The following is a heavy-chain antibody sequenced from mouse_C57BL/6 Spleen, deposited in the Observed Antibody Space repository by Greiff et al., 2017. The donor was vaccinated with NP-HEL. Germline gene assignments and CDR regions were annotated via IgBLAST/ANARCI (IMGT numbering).Heavy chain of an antibody. D-gene: IGHD1-1*01. CDR3: ARGDYYGSSGGFFDY. J-gene: IGHJ2*01. Sequence: LQQPGAELVKPGASVKLSCKASGYTFTSYWMQWVKQRPGQGLEWIGEIDPSDSYTNYNQKFKGKATLTVDTSSSTAYMQLSSLTSEDSAVYYCARGDYYGSSGGFFDYWGQGTTLTVSS. V-gene: IGHV1-50*01. CDR1: GYTFTSYW. CDR2: IDPSDSYT.